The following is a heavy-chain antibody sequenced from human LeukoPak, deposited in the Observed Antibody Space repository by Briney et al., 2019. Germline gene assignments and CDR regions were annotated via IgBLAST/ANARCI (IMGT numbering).Heavy chain of an antibody. CDR3: TTGYDSSGYLFDY. CDR2: FDPEDGET. J-gene: IGHJ4*02. D-gene: IGHD3-22*01. V-gene: IGHV1-24*01. CDR1: GYTLTELS. Sequence: ASVKVSCKVSGYTLTELSMHWVRQAPGKGLEWMGGFDPEDGETIYAQKFQGRVTVTEDTSTDTAYMELSSLRSEDTAVYYCTTGYDSSGYLFDYWGQGTLVTVSS.